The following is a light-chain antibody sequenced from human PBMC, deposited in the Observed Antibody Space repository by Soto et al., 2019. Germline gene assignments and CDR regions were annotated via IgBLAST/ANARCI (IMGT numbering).Light chain of an antibody. CDR3: SSFTTSSTFV. CDR1: SSDVGRYNY. Sequence: QSALAQPASVSGSPGQSITISCTGTSSDVGRYNYVSWFQQHPGKAPKLLIYDVSNWPSGVSDRSSGSKSGNTASLTISGLQAEDEADYYCSSFTTSSTFVFGTGTKLTVL. CDR2: DVS. J-gene: IGLJ1*01. V-gene: IGLV2-14*01.